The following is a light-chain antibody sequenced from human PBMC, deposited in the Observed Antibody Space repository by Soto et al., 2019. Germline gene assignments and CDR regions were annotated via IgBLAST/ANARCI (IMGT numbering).Light chain of an antibody. CDR3: QHYGDSRT. CDR1: QSVGSN. J-gene: IGKJ1*01. Sequence: EIVMTQSPATLSVSPGERATLSCRASQSVGSNLAWYQQKRGQAPRLLIYGASTRATGIPARFSGSGSGTEFTLTISSLQSEDFAVYYCQHYGDSRTFGQGTKVEVK. CDR2: GAS. V-gene: IGKV3-15*01.